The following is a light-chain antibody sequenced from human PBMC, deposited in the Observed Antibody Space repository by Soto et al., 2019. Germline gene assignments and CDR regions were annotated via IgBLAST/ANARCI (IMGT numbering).Light chain of an antibody. V-gene: IGKV3-20*01. CDR3: QQYGSPPLT. J-gene: IGKJ4*01. Sequence: EIVLTQSPGTLSLSPGDRATLSCRASQSISNNYLAWYQQKPGHAPRLLISAASIRANGIPDRFNGSGSGTDFTLTISSLEPEDFAVYYCQQYGSPPLTFGGGTKVEIK. CDR1: QSISNNY. CDR2: AAS.